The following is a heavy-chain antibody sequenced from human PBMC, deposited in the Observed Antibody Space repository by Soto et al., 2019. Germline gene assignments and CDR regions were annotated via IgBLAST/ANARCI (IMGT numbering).Heavy chain of an antibody. J-gene: IGHJ4*02. CDR3: AKDGRGLGSYYNSFGY. Sequence: EVQLVESGGGLIQPGGSLKLSCAASGFTVGNNYMSWVRQAPGKGLEWVSLIYSTGTTKYADSVKGRFTVSRDNAKNTVYLQINSLRAEDPAVYYCAKDGRGLGSYYNSFGYWGQGTLVTVSS. CDR2: IYSTGTT. CDR1: GFTVGNNY. V-gene: IGHV3-53*01. D-gene: IGHD3-10*01.